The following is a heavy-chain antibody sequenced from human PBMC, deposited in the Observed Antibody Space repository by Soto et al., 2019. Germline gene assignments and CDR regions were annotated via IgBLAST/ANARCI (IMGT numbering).Heavy chain of an antibody. Sequence: QVQLVQSGAEVKKPGASVKVSCKASGYTFTGYYMHWVRQAPGQGLEWMGWINPNSGGTNYAQKVQGRVTMTRDTSISTAYMELSRLRSDDTAVYYCARGTRAGERTFDPWGQGTLVTVSS. CDR3: ARGTRAGERTFDP. V-gene: IGHV1-2*02. J-gene: IGHJ5*02. CDR2: INPNSGGT. CDR1: GYTFTGYY.